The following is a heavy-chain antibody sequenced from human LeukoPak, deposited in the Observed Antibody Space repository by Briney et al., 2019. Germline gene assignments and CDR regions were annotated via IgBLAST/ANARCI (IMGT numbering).Heavy chain of an antibody. J-gene: IGHJ3*02. CDR1: GFTVSNNY. CDR3: ARGNYYDSSGPGAFDI. D-gene: IGHD3-22*01. CDR2: IYSGDTT. Sequence: GGSLRLSCAASGFTVSNNYMSWVRQAPGKGLEWVSVIYSGDTTYYAGSVKGRFTISRDNPKNMLYLQMNSLRPEDTAVYYCARGNYYDSSGPGAFDIWGQGTMVTVSS. V-gene: IGHV3-53*01.